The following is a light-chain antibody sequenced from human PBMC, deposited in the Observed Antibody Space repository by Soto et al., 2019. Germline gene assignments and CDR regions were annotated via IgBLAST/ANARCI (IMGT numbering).Light chain of an antibody. CDR1: QRVSSTY. Sequence: EIVLTQSPGTLSLFPGERATLSCRASQRVSSTYFAWYRQKPGQPPRLLIYGASKRATGVPDRVSGSGSGTDFTLTINRLEPEDFAVYYCQHYASSPPGVTFGPGTTVDIK. CDR3: QHYASSPPGVT. J-gene: IGKJ3*01. CDR2: GAS. V-gene: IGKV3-20*01.